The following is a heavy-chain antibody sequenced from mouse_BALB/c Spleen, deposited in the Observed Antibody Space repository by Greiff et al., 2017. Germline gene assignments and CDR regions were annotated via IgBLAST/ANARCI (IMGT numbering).Heavy chain of an antibody. CDR2: IDPSDSYT. V-gene: IGHV1-69*02. D-gene: IGHD2-1*01. J-gene: IGHJ2*01. CDR3: ARNYGNYPYYFDY. Sequence: QVQLQQSGPELVKPGASVKLSCKASGYTFTSYWMHWVKQRPGQGLEWIGEIDPSDSYTNYNQKFKGKATLTVDKSSSTAYMQLSSLTSEDSAVYYCARNYGNYPYYFDYWGQGTTLTVSS. CDR1: GYTFTSYW.